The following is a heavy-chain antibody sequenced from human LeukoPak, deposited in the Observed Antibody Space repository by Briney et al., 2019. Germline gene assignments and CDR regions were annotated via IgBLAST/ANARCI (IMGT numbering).Heavy chain of an antibody. CDR2: INHSGST. CDR3: ARGYYYDSSGYYGDY. Sequence: PSETLSLTCAVYGGSFSGYYWNWIRQPPGKGLEWIGEINHSGSTNYNPSLKSRVTISLDTSKNQFSLKLSPVIAADTAVYYCARGYYYDSSGYYGDYWGQGTLVTVSS. CDR1: GGSFSGYY. V-gene: IGHV4-34*01. D-gene: IGHD3-22*01. J-gene: IGHJ4*02.